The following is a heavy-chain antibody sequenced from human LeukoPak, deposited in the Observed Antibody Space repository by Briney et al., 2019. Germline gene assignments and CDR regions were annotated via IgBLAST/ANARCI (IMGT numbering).Heavy chain of an antibody. CDR2: IYYSGST. D-gene: IGHD5-24*01. V-gene: IGHV4-39*01. CDR3: ARPRDGYMGVWFDP. J-gene: IGHJ5*02. Sequence: PSETLSLTCTVSVGSISSSSYYWGWIRQPPGKGLEWIGSIYYSGSTSYNPSLKSRVTISVDTSKNQFSLKLSSVTAADTAVYYCARPRDGYMGVWFDPWGQGTLVTVSS. CDR1: VGSISSSSYY.